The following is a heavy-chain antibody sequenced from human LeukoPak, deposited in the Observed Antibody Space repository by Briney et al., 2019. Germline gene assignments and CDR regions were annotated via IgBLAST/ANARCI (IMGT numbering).Heavy chain of an antibody. CDR1: GYTFTDYH. J-gene: IGHJ4*02. V-gene: IGHV1-46*01. Sequence: GASVKVSCTASGYTFTDYHVHWVRQAPGLGPEWMGVINLSDGSTTYAQKLQGRVTMTRDKSTATVYMDLRSLGFDDTAVYYCARVRETGSFYRALDYWGQGTPVTVSS. CDR2: INLSDGST. CDR3: ARVRETGSFYRALDY. D-gene: IGHD3-10*01.